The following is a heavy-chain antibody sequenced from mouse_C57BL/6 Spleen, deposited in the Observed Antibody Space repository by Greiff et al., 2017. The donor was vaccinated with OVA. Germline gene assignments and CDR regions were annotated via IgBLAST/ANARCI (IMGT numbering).Heavy chain of an antibody. J-gene: IGHJ3*01. CDR1: GFTFSNYW. CDR3: TGGSTMTPPVFAY. Sequence: EVKLVESGGGLVQPGGSMKLSCVASGFTFSNYWMNWVRQSPEKGLEWVAQIRLKSDNYATHYAESVKGRFTISRDDSKSSVYLQMNNLRAEDTGIYYCTGGSTMTPPVFAYWGQGTLVTVSA. D-gene: IGHD2-4*01. CDR2: IRLKSDNYAT. V-gene: IGHV6-3*01.